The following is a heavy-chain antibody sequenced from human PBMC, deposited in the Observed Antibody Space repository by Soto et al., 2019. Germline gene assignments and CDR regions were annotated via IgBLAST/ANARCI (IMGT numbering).Heavy chain of an antibody. V-gene: IGHV1-69*13. CDR3: ARREGYSYGYAYYYYGMDV. CDR2: IIPIFGTA. J-gene: IGHJ6*02. D-gene: IGHD5-18*01. CDR1: GGTFSSYA. Sequence: ASVKVSCKASGGTFSSYAISWVRQAPGQGLEWMGGIIPIFGTANYAQKFQGRVTITADESTSTAYMELSSLRSEDTAVYYCARREGYSYGYAYYYYGMDVWGQGTTVTVSS.